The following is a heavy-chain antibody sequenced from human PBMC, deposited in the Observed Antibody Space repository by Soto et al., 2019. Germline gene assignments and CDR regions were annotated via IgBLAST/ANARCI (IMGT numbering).Heavy chain of an antibody. CDR2: MNPNSRNT. V-gene: IGHV1-8*01. D-gene: IGHD6-19*01. CDR3: ARERGAGSPFDY. J-gene: IGHJ4*02. CDR1: GYTFTSYD. Sequence: QVQLVQSGAEVKKPGASVKVSCKASGYTFTSYDINCVRQATGQGLEWMGWMNPNSRNTGYAQKFQDRVTMTRNTSIRKVYVDLGSLRSEDTAVYHCARERGAGSPFDYWGKGSLVTVSS.